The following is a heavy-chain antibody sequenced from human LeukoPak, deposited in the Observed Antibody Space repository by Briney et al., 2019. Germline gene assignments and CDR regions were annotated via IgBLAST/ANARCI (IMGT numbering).Heavy chain of an antibody. CDR1: GHAFTVYY. Sequence: ASVTLSFTCTGHAFTVYYVHWVRQGPGQGLEWMGWINPNSGDTNSAQRFQGRVTVTSDTYTSTAYMELSRLRSDDTAVYYCARPPQQLIRGPLAYWGQGTLVSVSS. J-gene: IGHJ4*02. CDR3: ARPPQQLIRGPLAY. V-gene: IGHV1-2*02. CDR2: INPNSGDT. D-gene: IGHD4-11*01.